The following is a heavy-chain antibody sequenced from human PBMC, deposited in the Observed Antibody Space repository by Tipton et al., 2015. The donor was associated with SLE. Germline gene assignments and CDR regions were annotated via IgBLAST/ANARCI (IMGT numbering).Heavy chain of an antibody. Sequence: QSGAEVKKPGASVKVSCKASGYTFTSFDINWARQATGQGLEWMGWMNPNRGNTAYAQKFRGRVTMTRDTSISTGYMELSSLGSGDTAGCYCARVSPQVGCDYWGQGPLVTVSS. CDR1: GYTFTSFD. CDR3: ARVSPQVGCDY. CDR2: MNPNRGNT. J-gene: IGHJ4*02. D-gene: IGHD2-15*01. V-gene: IGHV1-8*01.